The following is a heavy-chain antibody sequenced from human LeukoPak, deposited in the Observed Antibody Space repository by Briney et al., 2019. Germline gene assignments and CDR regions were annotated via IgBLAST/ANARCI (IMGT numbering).Heavy chain of an antibody. D-gene: IGHD1-1*01. CDR2: ITLHSGDT. CDR1: GHTLTVHY. CDR3: AREGQLGLDN. Sequence: ASVKVSCKASGHTLTVHYIYWVRQGPGQGLEWLGWITLHSGDTHYAQKYQGRLTMTSDTSISTGYMELSRLQFDDTAVYYCAREGQLGLDNWGQGTLVTVSS. V-gene: IGHV1-2*02. J-gene: IGHJ1*01.